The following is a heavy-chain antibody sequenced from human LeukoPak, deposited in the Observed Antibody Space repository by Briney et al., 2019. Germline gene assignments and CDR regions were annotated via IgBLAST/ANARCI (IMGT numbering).Heavy chain of an antibody. CDR1: GFIFTNYN. V-gene: IGHV3-21*01. Sequence: GGSLRLSCAASGFIFTNYNLNWVRQAPGKGLEWISSISGDSTYIYYADSVRGRFTISRDNAKNSLYLQMNSLRGEDTALYYCARDDVTTNGGVIADSRLFDIWGQGTMVTVSS. J-gene: IGHJ3*02. CDR2: ISGDSTYI. D-gene: IGHD2-8*02. CDR3: ARDDVTTNGGVIADSRLFDI.